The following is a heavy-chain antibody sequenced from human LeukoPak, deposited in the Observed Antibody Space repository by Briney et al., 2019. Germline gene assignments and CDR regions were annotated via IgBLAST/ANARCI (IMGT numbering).Heavy chain of an antibody. D-gene: IGHD3-22*01. CDR1: GFTFSSYG. Sequence: GGSLRLSCAASGFTFSSYGMHWVRQAPGKGLEWVAVISCDGSNKYYADSVKGRFTISRDNSKNTLYLQMNSLRAEDTAVYYCAKAIAYYYDSSGPPYWGQGTLVTVSS. CDR3: AKAIAYYYDSSGPPY. CDR2: ISCDGSNK. J-gene: IGHJ4*02. V-gene: IGHV3-30*18.